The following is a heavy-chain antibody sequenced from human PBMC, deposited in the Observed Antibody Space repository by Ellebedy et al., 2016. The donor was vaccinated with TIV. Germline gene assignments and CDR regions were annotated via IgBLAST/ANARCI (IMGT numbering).Heavy chain of an antibody. CDR3: ASHGHDFWSGRYYYGMDV. J-gene: IGHJ6*02. CDR1: GGTFSSYA. V-gene: IGHV1-69*06. Sequence: SVKVSCXASGGTFSSYAISWVRQAPGQGLEWMGGIIPIFGTANYAQKFQGRVTITADKSTSTAYMELSSLRSEDTAVYYCASHGHDFWSGRYYYGMDVWGQGTTVTVSS. CDR2: IIPIFGTA. D-gene: IGHD3-3*01.